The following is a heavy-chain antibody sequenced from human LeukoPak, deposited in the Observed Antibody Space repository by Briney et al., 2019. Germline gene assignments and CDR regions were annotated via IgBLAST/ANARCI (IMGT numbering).Heavy chain of an antibody. J-gene: IGHJ4*02. D-gene: IGHD3-16*01. CDR1: GFTFSSYS. Sequence: GGSLRLSCAASGFTFSSYSMNWIRQAPGKGLEWVSSISSSTSYIYYADSVKGRFTISRDNSKNTLHLQMNSLRAEDTAVYYCAKDPGGPKRGGFDYWGQGTLVTVSS. V-gene: IGHV3-21*04. CDR2: ISSSTSYI. CDR3: AKDPGGPKRGGFDY.